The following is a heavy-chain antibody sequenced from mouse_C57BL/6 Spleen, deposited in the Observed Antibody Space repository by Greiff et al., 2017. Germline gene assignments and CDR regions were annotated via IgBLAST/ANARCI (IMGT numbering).Heavy chain of an antibody. Sequence: QVTLKECGPGILQPSQTLSLTCSFSGFSLSTFGLGVGWIRQPSGKGLEWLAHIWWDDDQYYNPALKSRLTISKATSKNQVFLKIANVDTADTATYYCARLLQAYYGSSYWYLDYWGQGTTLTVSS. CDR1: GFSLSTFGLG. CDR2: IWWDDDQ. V-gene: IGHV8-8*01. CDR3: ARLLQAYYGSSYWYLDY. J-gene: IGHJ2*01. D-gene: IGHD1-1*01.